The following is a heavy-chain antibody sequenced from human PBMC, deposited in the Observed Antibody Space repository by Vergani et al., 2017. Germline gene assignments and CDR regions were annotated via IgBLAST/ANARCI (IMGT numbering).Heavy chain of an antibody. CDR1: GFTFSSYS. J-gene: IGHJ6*02. Sequence: EVQLVESGGGLVKPGGSLRLSCAASGFTFSSYSMNWVRQAPGKGLEWVSSISSSSSYIYYADSVKGRFTISRDNAKNSLYLKMNSLRAEDTAVYYCAGDGGQGGLRWFGELFYYYGMDVWGQGTTVTVSS. CDR3: AGDGGQGGLRWFGELFYYYGMDV. D-gene: IGHD3-10*01. V-gene: IGHV3-21*02. CDR2: ISSSSSYI.